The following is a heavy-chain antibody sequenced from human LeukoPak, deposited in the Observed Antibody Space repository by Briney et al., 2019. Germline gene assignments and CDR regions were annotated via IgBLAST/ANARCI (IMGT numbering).Heavy chain of an antibody. CDR3: AREGWGSSSTNDWDYYYYMDV. CDR2: IYYSGST. Sequence: PSETLSLTCTVSGGSISSSSYYWGWIRQPPGKGLEWIGSIYYSGSTYYNPSLKSRVTISVDTSKNQFSLKLSSVTAADTAVYYCAREGWGSSSTNDWDYYYYMDVWGKGTTVTISS. D-gene: IGHD6-13*01. J-gene: IGHJ6*03. CDR1: GGSISSSSYY. V-gene: IGHV4-39*02.